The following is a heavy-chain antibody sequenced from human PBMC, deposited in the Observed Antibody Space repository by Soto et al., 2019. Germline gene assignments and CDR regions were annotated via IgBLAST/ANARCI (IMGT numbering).Heavy chain of an antibody. CDR1: GGSISSYY. Sequence: SETLSLTCTVSGGSISSYYWSWIRQPPGKGLEWIGYIYYSGSTNYNPSLKSRVTISVDTSKNQFSLKLSSVTAADTAVYYCARALYYDFWSGYSPIYYYYMDVWGKGTTVTVSS. CDR2: IYYSGST. J-gene: IGHJ6*03. D-gene: IGHD3-3*01. CDR3: ARALYYDFWSGYSPIYYYYMDV. V-gene: IGHV4-59*01.